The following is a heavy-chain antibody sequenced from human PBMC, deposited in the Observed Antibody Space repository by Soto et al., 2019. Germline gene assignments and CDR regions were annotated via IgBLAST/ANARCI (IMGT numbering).Heavy chain of an antibody. CDR2: IDPGDSNT. J-gene: IGHJ6*02. CDR3: AKQGGYYYYGMDA. Sequence: DSLTISCQGSGYSFTDFWSSWVRQMPGKGLEWMGRIDPGDSNTIYSPSFQGHVTISVDKSSSTSYLQWGSLKASDTAIYYCAKQGGYYYYGMDAWGQGTTVTVSS. D-gene: IGHD3-16*01. V-gene: IGHV5-10-1*01. CDR1: GYSFTDFW.